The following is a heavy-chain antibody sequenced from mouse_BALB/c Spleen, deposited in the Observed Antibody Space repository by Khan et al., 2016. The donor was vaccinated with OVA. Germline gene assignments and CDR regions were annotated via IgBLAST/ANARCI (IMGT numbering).Heavy chain of an antibody. D-gene: IGHD3-2*01. Sequence: QVQLKESGPGLVQPSQSLSITCTVSGFSLTSYGVHWVRQSPGKGLEWLGVIWSGGSSDYNAAFISRLSVSKDNSKSQVFFKMNSLQANDTAIYXCARDSSGYVGYFDYWGQGTTLTVSS. V-gene: IGHV2-2*02. CDR3: ARDSSGYVGYFDY. CDR1: GFSLTSYG. CDR2: IWSGGSS. J-gene: IGHJ2*01.